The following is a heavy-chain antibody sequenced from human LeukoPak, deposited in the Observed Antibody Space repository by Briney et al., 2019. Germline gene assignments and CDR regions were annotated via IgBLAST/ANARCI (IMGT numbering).Heavy chain of an antibody. Sequence: PSGTLSLTCTVSGGSISNHYWSWIRQPPGKGLEWIGNVYYIGGPEYNPSLESRVTMSLDTSRNQFSLKLTSVTAADTAVYYCAGNSWETSDYWGQGTLVTVSS. CDR1: GGSISNHY. CDR3: AGNSWETSDY. V-gene: IGHV4-59*11. CDR2: VYYIGGP. J-gene: IGHJ4*02. D-gene: IGHD6-6*01.